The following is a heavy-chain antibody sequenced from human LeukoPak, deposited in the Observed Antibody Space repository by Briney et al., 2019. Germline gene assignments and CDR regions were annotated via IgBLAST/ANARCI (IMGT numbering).Heavy chain of an antibody. CDR2: ISGSRGST. Sequence: PGGSLRLSCAASGFTFSSYAMSWVRQAPGKGLEWVSAISGSRGSTYYADSVKGRLTISRDDSKNTLYLQMNSLRAEDTAVYYCAKGHHYGSGSYWVWGQGTLVTVSS. V-gene: IGHV3-23*01. D-gene: IGHD3-10*01. CDR1: GFTFSSYA. CDR3: AKGHHYGSGSYWV. J-gene: IGHJ4*02.